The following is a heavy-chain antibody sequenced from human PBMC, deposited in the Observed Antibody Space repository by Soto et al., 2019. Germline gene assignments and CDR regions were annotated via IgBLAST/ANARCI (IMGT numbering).Heavy chain of an antibody. J-gene: IGHJ5*02. CDR2: ISSSSSTI. V-gene: IGHV3-48*02. D-gene: IGHD6-6*01. CDR3: ATLAARPSGRWFDP. CDR1: GFTFSSYS. Sequence: EGSLRLSCAASGFTFSSYSMNWVRQAPGKGLEWVSYISSSSSTIYYAASVKGRFTISRDNAKNSLYLQMNSLRDEDTAVYYCATLAARPSGRWFDPWGQGTLVTVSS.